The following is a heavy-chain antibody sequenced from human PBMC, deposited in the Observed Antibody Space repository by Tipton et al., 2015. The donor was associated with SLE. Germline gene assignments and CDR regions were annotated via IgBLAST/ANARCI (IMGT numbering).Heavy chain of an antibody. J-gene: IGHJ4*02. CDR1: GGSISSYY. CDR3: AGQGYCSSTSCPLFDY. Sequence: LRLSCTVSGGSISSYYWSWIRQPPGKGLEWIGYIYYSGSTNYNPSLKSRVTISVDTSKNQFSLKLSSVTAADTAVYYCAGQGYCSSTSCPLFDYWGQGTLVTVSS. V-gene: IGHV4-59*08. D-gene: IGHD2-2*01. CDR2: IYYSGST.